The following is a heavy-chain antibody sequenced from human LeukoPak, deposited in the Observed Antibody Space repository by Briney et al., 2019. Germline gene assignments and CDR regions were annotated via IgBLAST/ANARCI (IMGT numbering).Heavy chain of an antibody. J-gene: IGHJ4*02. D-gene: IGHD3-3*01. CDR2: INPNSGGT. V-gene: IGHV1-2*02. Sequence: ASVKVSCKASGYTFTGYYMHWVRQAPGQGLEWMGWINPNSGGTNYAQKVQGRVTMTRDTSISTAYMELSRLRSDDTAVYYCARDGSRDFWSGYYIYWGQGTLVTVSS. CDR1: GYTFTGYY. CDR3: ARDGSRDFWSGYYIY.